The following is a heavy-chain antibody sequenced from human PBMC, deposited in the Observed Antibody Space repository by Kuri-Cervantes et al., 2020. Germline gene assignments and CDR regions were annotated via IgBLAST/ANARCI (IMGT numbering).Heavy chain of an antibody. V-gene: IGHV3-74*01. CDR1: GFTFSSYW. D-gene: IGHD3-10*01. CDR2: INSDGSST. J-gene: IGHJ4*02. CDR3: ARIYYYGSGSSSAIDY. Sequence: ETLSLTCAASGFTFSSYWMHWVRQAPGKGLVWVSRINSDGSSTSYADSVKGRFTISRDNAKNTLYLQMNSLRAEDTAVYYCARIYYYGSGSSSAIDYWGQGTLVTVSS.